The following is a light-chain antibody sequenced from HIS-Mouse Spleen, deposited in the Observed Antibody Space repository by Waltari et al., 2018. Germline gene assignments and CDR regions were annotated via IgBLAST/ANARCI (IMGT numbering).Light chain of an antibody. J-gene: IGLJ1*01. CDR2: EVM. CDR3: CSYAGSYTGV. Sequence: QSALTQPRSVSGSPGQSVTISCPGTSSDVGGYNYVSWYQQHPGKAPKRMIYEVMKRHSGVPDRSSGSKAGNTASLTISGLQAEDEADYYCCSYAGSYTGVFGTGTKVTVL. V-gene: IGLV2-11*01. CDR1: SSDVGGYNY.